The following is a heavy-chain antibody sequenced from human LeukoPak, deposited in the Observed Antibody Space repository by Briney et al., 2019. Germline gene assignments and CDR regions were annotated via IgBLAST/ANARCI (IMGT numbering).Heavy chain of an antibody. Sequence: GGPLDLSWAPFGFTLSGNAMTWAGQPPGKGREWVSSISSSSSYIYYADSVKGRFTISRDNAKNSLYLQMNSLRAEDTAVYYCTRDPFSGSYYPWGQGTLVTVSS. J-gene: IGHJ5*02. V-gene: IGHV3-21*01. D-gene: IGHD1-26*01. CDR1: GFTLSGNA. CDR3: TRDPFSGSYYP. CDR2: ISSSSSYI.